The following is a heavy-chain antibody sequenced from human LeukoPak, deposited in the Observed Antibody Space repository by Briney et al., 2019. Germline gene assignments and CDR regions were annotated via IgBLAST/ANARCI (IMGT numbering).Heavy chain of an antibody. V-gene: IGHV3-74*01. J-gene: IGHJ5*01. CDR3: ATVFDF. CDR1: GFTLNSNW. D-gene: IGHD2-21*02. Sequence: PGGSLRLYCAVSGFTLNSNWMHWVRQVPGKGLEWVSRIDDVGSGTSYADSVKGRFTISRDDAKNTVYLQMNSLRAEDTAVYYCATVFDFWGQGTLVTVSS. CDR2: IDDVGSGT.